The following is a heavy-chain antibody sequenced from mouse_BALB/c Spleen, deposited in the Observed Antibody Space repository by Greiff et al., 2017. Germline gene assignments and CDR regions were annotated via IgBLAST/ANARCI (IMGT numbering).Heavy chain of an antibody. V-gene: IGHV1S137*01. J-gene: IGHJ1*01. CDR3: ARHYGSSHWYFDV. CDR2: ISTYYGDA. Sequence: VQGVESGAELVRPGVSVKISCKGSGYTFTDYAMHWVKQSHAKSLEWIGVISTYYGDASYNQKFKGKATMTVDKSSSTAYMELARLTSEDSAIYYCARHYGSSHWYFDVWGAGTTVTVSS. D-gene: IGHD1-1*01. CDR1: GYTFTDYA.